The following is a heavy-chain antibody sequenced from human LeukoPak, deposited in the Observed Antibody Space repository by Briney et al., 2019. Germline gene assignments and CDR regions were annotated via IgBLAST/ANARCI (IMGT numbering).Heavy chain of an antibody. D-gene: IGHD2-21*01. CDR2: IKQDGSEK. Sequence: GGSLRLSCAASGFTFSSYWMSWVRQAPGRGLEWVANIKQDGSEKYYVASVKGRFTISRDNAKNSLYLQMNSLRVEDTAVYYCARGDGGPHYYYCYGMDVWGQGTTVTVSS. CDR1: GFTFSSYW. J-gene: IGHJ6*02. V-gene: IGHV3-7*05. CDR3: ARGDGGPHYYYCYGMDV.